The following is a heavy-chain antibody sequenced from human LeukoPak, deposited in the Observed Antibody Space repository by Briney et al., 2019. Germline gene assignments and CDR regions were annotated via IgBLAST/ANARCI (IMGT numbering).Heavy chain of an antibody. J-gene: IGHJ3*02. Sequence: GGSLRLSCAASGFIFSSYGMHWVRQAPGKGLEWVAVIWYDGSNEYYADSVKGRFTISRDNSKNTLCLQMNSLRVEDTAVYYCAKVNTATYIIRDTFDIWGQGTMVIVSS. CDR1: GFIFSSYG. V-gene: IGHV3-33*06. CDR3: AKVNTATYIIRDTFDI. CDR2: IWYDGSNE. D-gene: IGHD2-15*01.